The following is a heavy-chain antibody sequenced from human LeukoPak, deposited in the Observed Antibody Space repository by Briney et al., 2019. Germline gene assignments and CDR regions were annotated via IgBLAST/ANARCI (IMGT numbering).Heavy chain of an antibody. CDR1: GFTFSSYA. CDR3: ARSIAARPRNFDY. D-gene: IGHD6-6*01. V-gene: IGHV3-23*01. J-gene: IGHJ4*02. CDR2: ISGSGGST. Sequence: GGSLRLSCAASGFTFSSYAMSWVRPAPGKGLEWVSAISGSGGSTYYADSVKGRFTISRDNSKNTLYLQMNSLRAEDTAVYYCARSIAARPRNFDYWGQGTLVTVSS.